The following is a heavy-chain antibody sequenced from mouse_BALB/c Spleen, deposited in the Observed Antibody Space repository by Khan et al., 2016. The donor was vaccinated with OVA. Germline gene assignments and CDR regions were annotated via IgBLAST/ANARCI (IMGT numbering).Heavy chain of an antibody. Sequence: QVQLKESGAELVKAGASVKMSYKASGYTFTSYWMHWVKQRLGQGLEWFAETNPTNGRTYYNEKFKSKATLTVDKSSSTAYMLLSGPTFEDSAVDYCARSKKIVATYFDYWGQGTTLTVSS. CDR1: GYTFTSYW. CDR3: ARSKKIVATYFDY. J-gene: IGHJ2*01. D-gene: IGHD1-1*01. CDR2: TNPTNGRT. V-gene: IGHV1S81*02.